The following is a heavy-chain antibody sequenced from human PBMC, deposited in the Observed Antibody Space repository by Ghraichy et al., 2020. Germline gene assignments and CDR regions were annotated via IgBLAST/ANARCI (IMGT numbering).Heavy chain of an antibody. V-gene: IGHV3-23*01. D-gene: IGHD4-11*01. Sequence: GGSLRLSCAASGFTFSSYAMSWVRQAPGKGLEWVSAISGSGGSTYYADSVKGRFTISRDNSKNTLYLQMNSLRAEDTAVYYCAKDRFRTVTTGEDAFDIWGQGTMVTVSS. CDR2: ISGSGGST. CDR1: GFTFSSYA. CDR3: AKDRFRTVTTGEDAFDI. J-gene: IGHJ3*02.